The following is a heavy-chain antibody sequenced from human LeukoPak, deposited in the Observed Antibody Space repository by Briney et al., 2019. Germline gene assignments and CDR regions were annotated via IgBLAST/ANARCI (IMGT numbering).Heavy chain of an antibody. D-gene: IGHD2-2*01. CDR3: AKGEYQEFDLPDYYY. Sequence: GGSLRLSWAASGFTVTNNFMSWVRQAPGKGLEWVSGISWNSGSIGYADSVKGRFTISRDNAKNSLYMQMNSLRAEDMALYYCAKGEYQEFDLPDYYYWGQGTLVTVSS. CDR1: GFTVTNNF. V-gene: IGHV3-9*03. J-gene: IGHJ4*02. CDR2: ISWNSGSI.